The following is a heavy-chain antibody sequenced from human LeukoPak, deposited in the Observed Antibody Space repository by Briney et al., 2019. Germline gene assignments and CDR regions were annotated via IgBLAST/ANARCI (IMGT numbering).Heavy chain of an antibody. J-gene: IGHJ4*02. Sequence: SETLSLTCAVSGGSISSSNWWSWVRQPPGKGLEWIGEIYHSGSTNYSPSLKGRVTMSVDKSKNQFSLKLSSVTAADTAVYYCARGQWLVPLDYWGQGTLVIVSS. CDR1: GGSISSSNW. CDR2: IYHSGST. CDR3: ARGQWLVPLDY. D-gene: IGHD6-19*01. V-gene: IGHV4-4*02.